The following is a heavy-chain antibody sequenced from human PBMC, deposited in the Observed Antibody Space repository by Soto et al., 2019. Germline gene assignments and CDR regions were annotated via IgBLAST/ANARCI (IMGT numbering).Heavy chain of an antibody. D-gene: IGHD2-21*02. V-gene: IGHV3-30*18. Sequence: PGGSLRLSCAASGFTFSSYGMHWVRQAPGKGLEWVAVISYDGSNKYYADSVKGRFTISRDNSKNTLYLQMNSLRAEDTAVYYCAKVQVTPIPEDQYYYYGMDVWGQGTLVTVSS. CDR1: GFTFSSYG. CDR3: AKVQVTPIPEDQYYYYGMDV. CDR2: ISYDGSNK. J-gene: IGHJ6*02.